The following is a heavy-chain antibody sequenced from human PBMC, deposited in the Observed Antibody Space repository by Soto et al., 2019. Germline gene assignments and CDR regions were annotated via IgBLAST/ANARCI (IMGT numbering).Heavy chain of an antibody. CDR2: INNSGST. CDR3: ARVLLWFGVSSYFDY. Sequence: QVQLQQWGAGLLKPSETLSLTCAVYGGSFSGYYWSWIRQPPAKGLEWIGEINNSGSTNYNPSLKSRVTIAVDTSKNQFSLKLSSVTAADTAVYYCARVLLWFGVSSYFDYWGQGTLVTVSS. CDR1: GGSFSGYY. J-gene: IGHJ4*02. V-gene: IGHV4-34*01. D-gene: IGHD3-10*01.